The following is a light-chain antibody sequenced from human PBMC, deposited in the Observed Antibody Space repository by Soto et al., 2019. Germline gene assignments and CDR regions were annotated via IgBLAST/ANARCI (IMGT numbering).Light chain of an antibody. CDR1: SSNIGGCNS. CDR2: EDT. J-gene: IGLJ3*02. V-gene: IGLV2-8*01. Sequence: QSALTQPPSASGSPGQSITISCTGTSSNIGGCNSVSWYQQHPGTAPKLLIYEDTKRPSGVPDRFSGSKSGNTASLTVSGHHAEEDAEYYRASRAGKTVRVFGGGTKLTVL. CDR3: ASRAGKTVRV.